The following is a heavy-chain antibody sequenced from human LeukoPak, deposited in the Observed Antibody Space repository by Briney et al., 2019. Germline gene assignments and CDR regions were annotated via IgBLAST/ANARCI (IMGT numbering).Heavy chain of an antibody. J-gene: IGHJ4*02. CDR1: GFTVSNNG. V-gene: IGHV3-23*01. D-gene: IGHD1-26*01. Sequence: GGSLRLSCVASGFTVSNNGLSWFRQAPGKRLEWVSDISGVGNTYYADSVKGRFTISRDNAKNSLYLQMNSLRDEDTAVYYCARDDVGATPGIDYWGQGTLVTVSS. CDR3: ARDDVGATPGIDY. CDR2: ISGVGNT.